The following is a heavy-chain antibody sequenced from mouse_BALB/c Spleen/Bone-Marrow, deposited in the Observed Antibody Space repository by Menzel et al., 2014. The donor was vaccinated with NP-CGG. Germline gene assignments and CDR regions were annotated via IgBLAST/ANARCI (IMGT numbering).Heavy chain of an antibody. J-gene: IGHJ4*01. V-gene: IGHV1-37*01. CDR3: GRSKYGNYDAMDY. D-gene: IGHD2-10*02. Sequence: EVKLMESGPELVKPGASVKISCKASGYSFTGYFTNWVKQSHGKSLGWIGRINPYNGDTFYNQKFKGKATLTVDKSSSTAHMELLSLTSEDSAVYYCGRSKYGNYDAMDYWGQGISVTVSS. CDR1: GYSFTGYF. CDR2: INPYNGDT.